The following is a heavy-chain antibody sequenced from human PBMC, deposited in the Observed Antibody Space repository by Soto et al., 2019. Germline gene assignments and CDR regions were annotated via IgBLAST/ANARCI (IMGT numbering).Heavy chain of an antibody. V-gene: IGHV3-21*03. J-gene: IGHJ4*02. CDR1: GFTFRSFT. CDR3: TTDDPINKN. CDR2: ISSNSAYI. Sequence: GGSLRLSCAASGFTFRSFTMNWVRQAPGKGLEWVSTISSNSAYIYYTDALRGRFTISRDNAKNTLFLQMNSLKTEDTAVYYCTTDDPINKNWGQGTLVTVSS.